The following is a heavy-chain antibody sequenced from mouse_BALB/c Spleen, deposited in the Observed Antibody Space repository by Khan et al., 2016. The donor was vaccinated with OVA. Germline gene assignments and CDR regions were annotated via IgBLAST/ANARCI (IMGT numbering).Heavy chain of an antibody. V-gene: IGHV2-6-1*01. J-gene: IGHJ4*01. Sequence: QEQLKESGPGLVAPSQSPSITCTISGFSLTNYGVHWVRQPPGKGLEWLVVIWSDGSTTYNSALKSRLTITKDNSKSQVFLKMNSLQTDDTAMYFCARQPYYHYNIMDYWGQGTSVTVSS. CDR2: IWSDGST. CDR3: ARQPYYHYNIMDY. D-gene: IGHD2-10*01. CDR1: GFSLTNYG.